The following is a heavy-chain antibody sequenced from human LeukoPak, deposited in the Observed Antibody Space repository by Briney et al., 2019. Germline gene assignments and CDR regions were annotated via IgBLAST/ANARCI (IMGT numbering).Heavy chain of an antibody. CDR3: AGGLQWLAHDC. D-gene: IGHD6-19*01. Sequence: PSETLSLTCTVSGGSISSLHWSWIRQPPGKRLEWIGSTYNSGSTNYNPSLKSRVTISVDTSKNQLSLKLSSVTAADTAMYYCAGGLQWLAHDCWGQGTLVTVSS. J-gene: IGHJ4*02. CDR2: TYNSGST. CDR1: GGSISSLH. V-gene: IGHV4-59*08.